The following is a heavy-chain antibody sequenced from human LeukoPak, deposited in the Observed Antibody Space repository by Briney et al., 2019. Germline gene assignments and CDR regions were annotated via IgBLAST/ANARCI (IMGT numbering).Heavy chain of an antibody. CDR2: IYYSGST. CDR3: ARDHQQLVVVRYYYYMDV. CDR1: GGSISSSSYY. Sequence: SETLSLTCTVSGGSISSSSYYWGWIRQPPGKGLEWIGSIYYSGSTYYNPSLKSRVTISVDTSKNQFSLKLSSVTAADTAVYYCARDHQQLVVVRYYYYMDVWGKGTTVTVSS. V-gene: IGHV4-39*07. D-gene: IGHD6-13*01. J-gene: IGHJ6*03.